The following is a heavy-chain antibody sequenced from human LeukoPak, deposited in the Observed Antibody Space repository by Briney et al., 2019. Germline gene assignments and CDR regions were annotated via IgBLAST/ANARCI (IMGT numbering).Heavy chain of an antibody. CDR2: IIPILGIA. V-gene: IGHV1-69*04. CDR3: ARDLPPGGIVVVPAAKYYYYYYGMDV. J-gene: IGHJ6*02. CDR1: GGTFSSYP. D-gene: IGHD2-2*01. Sequence: SVKVSCKASGGTFSSYPISWVRQAPGQGLEWMGRIIPILGIANYAQKFQGRVTITADKSTSTAYMELSSLRSEDTAVYYCARDLPPGGIVVVPAAKYYYYYYGMDVWGQGTTVTVSS.